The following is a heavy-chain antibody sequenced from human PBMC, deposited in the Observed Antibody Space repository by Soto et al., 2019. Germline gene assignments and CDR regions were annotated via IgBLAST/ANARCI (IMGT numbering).Heavy chain of an antibody. CDR3: ARDRRGSSWPLDY. V-gene: IGHV4-59*01. J-gene: IGHJ4*02. CDR2: IYNSGIT. Sequence: TLSLTCTVSGGSISSYYWSWIRQPPGKGLEWIGYIYNSGITNYNPSLKSRVTMSVDTSKVQFSLRLSSVTAADTAVYYCARDRRGSSWPLDYWGQGTLVTVSS. D-gene: IGHD6-13*01. CDR1: GGSISSYY.